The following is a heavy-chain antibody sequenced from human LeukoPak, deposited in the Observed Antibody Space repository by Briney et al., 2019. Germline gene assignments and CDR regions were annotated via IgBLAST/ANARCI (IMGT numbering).Heavy chain of an antibody. CDR2: IIPILGIA. J-gene: IGHJ4*02. CDR1: GGTFSSYA. Sequence: SVKVSCKASGGTFSSYAISWVRQAPGQGLEWMGRIIPILGIANYAQKFQGRVTITADKSTSTAYMELSSLRSEDTAVYYCARRTYYYDSSGYLFDYWGQGTLVTVSS. D-gene: IGHD3-22*01. CDR3: ARRTYYYDSSGYLFDY. V-gene: IGHV1-69*04.